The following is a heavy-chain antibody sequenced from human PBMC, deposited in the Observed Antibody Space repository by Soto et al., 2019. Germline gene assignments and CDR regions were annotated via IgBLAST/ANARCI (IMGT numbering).Heavy chain of an antibody. V-gene: IGHV4-30-4*01. J-gene: IGHJ4*02. D-gene: IGHD3-10*01. CDR1: GASIGSGNYY. Sequence: QVQLQESGPGLVKPSQTLSLTCSVSGASIGSGNYYWSWIRQFPGKGLEWIGYFYYTGSTYYNPSLRGRISISEDISKNLFSLTLTSVNAADSAMYYCARGREEAGGPFDFWGQGTLVTVSS. CDR2: FYYTGST. CDR3: ARGREEAGGPFDF.